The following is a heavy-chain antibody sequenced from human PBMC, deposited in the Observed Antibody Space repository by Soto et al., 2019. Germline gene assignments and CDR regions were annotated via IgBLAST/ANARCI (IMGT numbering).Heavy chain of an antibody. CDR1: GYIF. J-gene: IGHJ6*02. V-gene: IGHV1-18*01. CDR2: ISAYNGNT. Sequence: ASLKVSCKASGYIFISWVRQAPGQGLEWMGWISAYNGNTNYARKFQGRVTMTTDTSTSTAYMELRSLTSDDTAVYFCATVATAGSDYYYSGMDVWGQGTTVTVSS. CDR3: ATVATAGSDYYYSGMDV. D-gene: IGHD6-13*01.